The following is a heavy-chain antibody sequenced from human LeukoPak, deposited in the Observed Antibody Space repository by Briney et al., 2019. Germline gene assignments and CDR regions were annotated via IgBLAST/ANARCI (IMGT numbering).Heavy chain of an antibody. J-gene: IGHJ4*02. CDR2: ISIDGTEK. CDR1: GFAFSDYG. V-gene: IGHV3-30*18. CDR3: ANPQSRGYDYLDY. Sequence: GGSLRLSCAASGFAFSDYGMHWVRQAPGKGLEWVAVISIDGTEKYYADSVKGRFTVSRDNSKNTLYLQMNSLRGDDTAVYYCANPQSRGYDYLDYWGQGTLVTVSS. D-gene: IGHD5-12*01.